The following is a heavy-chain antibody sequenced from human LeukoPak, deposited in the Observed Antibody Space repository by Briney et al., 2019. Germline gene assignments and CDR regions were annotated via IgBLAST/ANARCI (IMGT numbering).Heavy chain of an antibody. Sequence: ASVKVSCKASGYTFTGYYMHWARQAPGQGLEWMGWINPNSGGTNYAQKFQGRVTITADESTSTAYMELSSLRSEDTAVYYCARAGTTVTYYYYYYMDVWGKGTTVTVSS. CDR1: GYTFTGYY. V-gene: IGHV1-2*02. D-gene: IGHD4-11*01. J-gene: IGHJ6*03. CDR3: ARAGTTVTYYYYYYMDV. CDR2: INPNSGGT.